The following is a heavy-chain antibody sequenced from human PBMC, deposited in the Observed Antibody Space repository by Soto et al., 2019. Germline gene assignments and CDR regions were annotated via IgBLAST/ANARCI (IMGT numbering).Heavy chain of an antibody. Sequence: EVQLLESGGGLVQPGGSLRLSCAASGFSFSTNAKSWVRQAPGKGLEWVSGISASGGNTYYADSVKGRFTISRDNSKNTLYLQMNSLRAGDTAVYYCAKDFYSTSYSTSSFSAFDFWGQGTVVTVSS. V-gene: IGHV3-23*01. CDR1: GFSFSTNA. D-gene: IGHD6-6*01. J-gene: IGHJ3*01. CDR2: ISASGGNT. CDR3: AKDFYSTSYSTSSFSAFDF.